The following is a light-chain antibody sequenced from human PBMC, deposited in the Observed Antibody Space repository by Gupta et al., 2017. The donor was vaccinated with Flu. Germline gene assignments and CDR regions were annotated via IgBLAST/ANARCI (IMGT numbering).Light chain of an antibody. CDR3: QQRNNWPS. CDR1: QSVSNY. CDR2: DAS. Sequence: PGETATLSCRASQSVSNYLAWYQQKPGQAPRLLIYDASNRATGIPDRFSGSGSGTDFTLTISSLEPEDFAVYFCQQRNNWPSFGGGTKVEIK. V-gene: IGKV3-11*01. J-gene: IGKJ4*01.